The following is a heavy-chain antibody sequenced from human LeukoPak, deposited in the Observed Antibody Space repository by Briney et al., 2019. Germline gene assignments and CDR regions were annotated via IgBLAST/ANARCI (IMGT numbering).Heavy chain of an antibody. Sequence: ASVRLSSNDPGHTLTELSIPWARQAPGKGLEWMGSFDPEDGETVYAQNFQGRVTLTEDTSIDTAYMELYILRSEDTAVYYCETPGLAPNNNWSVSCGQGTLVTVSS. CDR2: FDPEDGET. J-gene: IGHJ4*01. CDR1: GHTLTELS. CDR3: ETPGLAPNNNWSVS. V-gene: IGHV1-24*01. D-gene: IGHD1-1*01.